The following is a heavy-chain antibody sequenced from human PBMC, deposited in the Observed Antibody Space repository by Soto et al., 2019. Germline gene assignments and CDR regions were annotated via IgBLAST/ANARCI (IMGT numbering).Heavy chain of an antibody. V-gene: IGHV4-61*01. CDR2: IYYSGST. CDR1: GGSVSSGSYY. CDR3: ARGRYCSRTSCYTGEWELLRPPHFDY. J-gene: IGHJ4*02. D-gene: IGHD2-2*02. Sequence: PSETLSLTCTVSGGSVSSGSYYWSWIRQPPGKGLEWIGYIYYSGSTNYNPSLKSRVTISVDTSKNQFSLKLSSVTAADTAVYYCARGRYCSRTSCYTGEWELLRPPHFDYWGQGTLVTVSS.